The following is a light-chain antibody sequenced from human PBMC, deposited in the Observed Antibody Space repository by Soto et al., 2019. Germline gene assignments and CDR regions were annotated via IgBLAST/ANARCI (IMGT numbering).Light chain of an antibody. Sequence: DIQMTQPPSSLSASVGDRVTITCRASQSISSYLNWYQQKPGKAPKLLIYAASSLQSGVPSRFSGRGSGTDFTLTISSLQPEDFATYYCQQGYSTPYTFGQGTKLEIK. V-gene: IGKV1-39*01. CDR3: QQGYSTPYT. CDR1: QSISSY. J-gene: IGKJ2*01. CDR2: AAS.